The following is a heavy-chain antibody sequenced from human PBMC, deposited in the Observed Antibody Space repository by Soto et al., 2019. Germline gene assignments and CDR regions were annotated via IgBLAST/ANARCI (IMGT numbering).Heavy chain of an antibody. CDR2: IIPISGIA. Sequence: SVKVSCKASGYTFTGYYMHWVRQAPGQGLEWMGWIIPISGIANYAQKFQGRVTITADKSTSTAYMELSSLRSEDTAVYYCARDPRSCSGGSCYFFDYWGQGTLVTVSS. D-gene: IGHD2-15*01. CDR1: GYTFTGYY. V-gene: IGHV1-69*10. CDR3: ARDPRSCSGGSCYFFDY. J-gene: IGHJ4*02.